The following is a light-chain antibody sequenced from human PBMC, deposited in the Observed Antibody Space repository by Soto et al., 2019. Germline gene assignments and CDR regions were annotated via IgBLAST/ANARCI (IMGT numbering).Light chain of an antibody. CDR1: QSISSTY. J-gene: IGKJ4*01. V-gene: IGKV3-20*01. CDR2: GAS. CDR3: QQYGGSLT. Sequence: EIVLTQSPGTLSFSPGERATLSCRASQSISSTYLAWYQQKRGQAPRLLIYGASSRATGIPDRFSGSGSGTDFTLTISRLEPEDFALYYCQQYGGSLTFGGGTKVDIK.